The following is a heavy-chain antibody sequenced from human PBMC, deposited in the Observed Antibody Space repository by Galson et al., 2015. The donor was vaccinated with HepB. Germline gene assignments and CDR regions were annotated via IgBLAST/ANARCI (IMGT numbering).Heavy chain of an antibody. V-gene: IGHV1-69*13. Sequence: SVKVSCKASGGTFSSYAISWVRQAPGQGLEWMGGIIPIFGTANYAQKFQGRVTITADESTSTAYMELSSLRSEDTAVYYCARNHKNYCSSTSCYPHYYFDYWGQGTLVTVSS. CDR1: GGTFSSYA. J-gene: IGHJ4*02. D-gene: IGHD2-2*01. CDR2: IIPIFGTA. CDR3: ARNHKNYCSSTSCYPHYYFDY.